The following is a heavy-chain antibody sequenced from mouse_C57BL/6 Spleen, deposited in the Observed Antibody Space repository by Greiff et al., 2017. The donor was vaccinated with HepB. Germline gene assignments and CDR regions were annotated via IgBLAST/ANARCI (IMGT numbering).Heavy chain of an antibody. J-gene: IGHJ1*03. D-gene: IGHD2-1*01. CDR1: GFTFSSYT. CDR2: ISGGGGNT. V-gene: IGHV5-9*01. Sequence: EVKVVESGGGLVKPGGSLKLSCAASGFTFSSYTMSWVRQTPEKRLEWVATISGGGGNTYYPDSVKGRFTISRDNAKNTLYLQMSSLRSEDTALYYCARKGGYYGNSDWYFDVWGTGTTVTVSS. CDR3: ARKGGYYGNSDWYFDV.